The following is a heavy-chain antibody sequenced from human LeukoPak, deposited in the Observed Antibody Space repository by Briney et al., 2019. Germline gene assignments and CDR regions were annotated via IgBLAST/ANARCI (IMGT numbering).Heavy chain of an antibody. J-gene: IGHJ4*02. CDR3: ARHYYYDSSGYFDY. Sequence: SETLSLTCTVSGGSISSSSYYWGWIRQPPGKGLEWIGSIYYSGSTYYNPSPKSRVTISVDTSKNQFSLKLSSVTAADTAVYYCARHYYYDSSGYFDYWGQGTLVTVSS. CDR1: GGSISSSSYY. CDR2: IYYSGST. D-gene: IGHD3-22*01. V-gene: IGHV4-39*01.